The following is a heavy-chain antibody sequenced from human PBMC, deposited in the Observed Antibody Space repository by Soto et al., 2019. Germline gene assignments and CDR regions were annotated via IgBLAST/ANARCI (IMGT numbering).Heavy chain of an antibody. CDR3: AKIVVATIYYYYYGMDV. CDR2: VSGSGGST. CDR1: GFTFSSYA. V-gene: IGHV3-23*01. D-gene: IGHD5-12*01. J-gene: IGHJ6*02. Sequence: EVQLLESGGGLVQPGGSLRLSCAASGFTFSSYAMSWVRQAPGKGLEWVSSVSGSGGSTYYADSVTGRFTISRDNSKNTLYLQRNSLRAEDTAVYYCAKIVVATIYYYYYGMDVWGQGTTVTVSS.